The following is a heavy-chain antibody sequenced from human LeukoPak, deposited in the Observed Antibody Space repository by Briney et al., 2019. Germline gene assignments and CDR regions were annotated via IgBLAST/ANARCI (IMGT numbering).Heavy chain of an antibody. J-gene: IGHJ3*02. Sequence: GGSLRLSCAASGFTFSSYAMHWVRQAPGKGLEYVSAISSNGGSTYYAKSVKGRFTISRDNSKNTLYLQMGSLRAEDMAVYYCARSPGEVVNPEYAFDIWGQGTMVTVSS. V-gene: IGHV3-64*01. CDR1: GFTFSSYA. D-gene: IGHD3-10*01. CDR3: ARSPGEVVNPEYAFDI. CDR2: ISSNGGST.